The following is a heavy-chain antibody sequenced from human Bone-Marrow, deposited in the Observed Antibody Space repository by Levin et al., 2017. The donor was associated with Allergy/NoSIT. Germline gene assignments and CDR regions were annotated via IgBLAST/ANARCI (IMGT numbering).Heavy chain of an antibody. V-gene: IGHV4-39*01. D-gene: IGHD3-10*01. J-gene: IGHJ4*02. Sequence: SETLSLTCTVSGGSISSSSYYWGWIRQPPGTGLEWIGSIYYSGSTYYNPSLKSRVTISVDTSKNQFSLKLSSVTAADTAVYYCARRIITMVRGEYYFDYWGQGTLVTVSS. CDR1: GGSISSSSYY. CDR2: IYYSGST. CDR3: ARRIITMVRGEYYFDY.